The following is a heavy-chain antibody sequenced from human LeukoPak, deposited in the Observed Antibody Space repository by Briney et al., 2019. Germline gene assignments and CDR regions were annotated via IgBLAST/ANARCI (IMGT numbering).Heavy chain of an antibody. D-gene: IGHD6-6*01. Sequence: HPGGSLRLSCAASGFTFSSYAMSWVRQAPGKGLEWVSAISGSGGSTNYADSVKGRFTISRDNSKNTLYLQMNSLRAEDTAVYYCAKISSSDTSFDYWGQGTLVTVSS. CDR1: GFTFSSYA. V-gene: IGHV3-23*01. J-gene: IGHJ4*02. CDR3: AKISSSDTSFDY. CDR2: ISGSGGST.